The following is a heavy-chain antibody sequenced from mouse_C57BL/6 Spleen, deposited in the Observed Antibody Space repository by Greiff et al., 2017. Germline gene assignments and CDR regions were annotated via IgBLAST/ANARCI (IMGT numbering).Heavy chain of an antibody. V-gene: IGHV5-4*01. CDR2: ISDGGSYT. J-gene: IGHJ4*01. CDR3: ARDNDYDAMDY. CDR1: GFTFSSYA. Sequence: EVQVVESGGGLVKPGGSLKLSCAASGFTFSSYAMSWVRQTPEKRLEWVATISDGGSYTYYPDNVKGRFTISRDNAKNNLYLQMSHLKSEDTAMYYCARDNDYDAMDYWGQGTSVTVSS.